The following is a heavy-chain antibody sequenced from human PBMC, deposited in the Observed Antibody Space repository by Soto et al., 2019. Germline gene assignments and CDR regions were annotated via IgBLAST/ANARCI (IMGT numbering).Heavy chain of an antibody. CDR2: IYPGDSDT. CDR3: ARQAISSGWYPYYFDY. J-gene: IGHJ4*02. V-gene: IGHV5-51*01. Sequence: GEPLKISCKGSGYSFTSYWIGWVRQMPGKGLEWMGIIYPGDSDTRYSPSFQGQVTISADKSISTAYLQWSSLKASDTAMYYCARQAISSGWYPYYFDYWGQGTLVTVSS. CDR1: GYSFTSYW. D-gene: IGHD6-19*01.